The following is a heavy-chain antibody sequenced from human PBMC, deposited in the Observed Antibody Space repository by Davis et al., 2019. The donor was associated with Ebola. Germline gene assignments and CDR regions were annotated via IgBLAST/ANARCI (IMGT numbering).Heavy chain of an antibody. CDR2: ISAYNGNT. CDR3: ASRASGWYGWEMDV. Sequence: AASVKVSCKASGYTFTSCGISWVRQAPGQGLEWMGWISAYNGNTNYAQKLQGRVTMTTDTSTSTAYMELRSLRSDDTAVYYCASRASGWYGWEMDVWGQGTTVTVSS. V-gene: IGHV1-18*01. J-gene: IGHJ6*02. D-gene: IGHD6-19*01. CDR1: GYTFTSCG.